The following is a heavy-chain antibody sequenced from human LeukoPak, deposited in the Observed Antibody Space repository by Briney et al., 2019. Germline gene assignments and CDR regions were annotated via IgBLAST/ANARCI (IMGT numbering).Heavy chain of an antibody. V-gene: IGHV1-8*01. CDR1: GYTFTSYD. Sequence: ASVKVSCKASGYTFTSYDINWVRQATGQGLEWMGWMNSNSGNTGYAQKLQGRVTMTRNTSISTAYMELSSLRSEDTAVYYCARGPSGYYYYYGMDVWGQGTTVTVSS. D-gene: IGHD1-26*01. CDR2: MNSNSGNT. J-gene: IGHJ6*02. CDR3: ARGPSGYYYYYGMDV.